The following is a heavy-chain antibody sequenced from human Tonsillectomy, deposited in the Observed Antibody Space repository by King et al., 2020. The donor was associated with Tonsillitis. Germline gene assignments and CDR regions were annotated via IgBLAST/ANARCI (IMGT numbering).Heavy chain of an antibody. CDR3: ARGGSYYYGSGSSFYYFDY. D-gene: IGHD3-10*01. CDR1: GGSISSYY. CDR2: IHYSGST. V-gene: IGHV4-59*01. J-gene: IGHJ4*02. Sequence: QLQESGPGLVKPSETLSLTCTVSGGSISSYYWSWIRQSPGKGLEWIGCIHYSGSTNYNPSLESRVPISVDTSKNQFSLKLSSVTAADTAVYYCARGGSYYYGSGSSFYYFDYWGQGTLVTVSS.